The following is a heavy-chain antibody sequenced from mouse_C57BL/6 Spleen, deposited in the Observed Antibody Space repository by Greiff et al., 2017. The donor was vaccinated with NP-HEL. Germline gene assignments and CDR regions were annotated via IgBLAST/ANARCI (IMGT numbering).Heavy chain of an antibody. D-gene: IGHD2-3*01. CDR2: IDPETGGT. J-gene: IGHJ1*03. Sequence: VQLQQSGAELVRPGASVTLSCKASGYTFTDYEMHWVKQTPVHGLEWIGAIDPETGGTAYNQKFKGKAILTADKSSSTAYMELRSLTSADSAVYYCTPDGRHGYFDVWGTGTTVTVSS. CDR1: GYTFTDYE. V-gene: IGHV1-15*01. CDR3: TPDGRHGYFDV.